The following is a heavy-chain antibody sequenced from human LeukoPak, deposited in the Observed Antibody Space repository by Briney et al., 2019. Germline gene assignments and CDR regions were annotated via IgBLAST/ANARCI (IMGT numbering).Heavy chain of an antibody. V-gene: IGHV1-69*06. J-gene: IGHJ4*02. CDR2: IIPIFGTA. CDR3: ARAPLYSSGWTNYFDY. Sequence: SVKVSCKASGGTFSSYAISWVRQAPGQGLEWMGGIIPIFGTANYAQKFQGRVTITADKSTSTACMELSSLRSEDTAVYYCARAPLYSSGWTNYFDYWGQGTLVTVSS. D-gene: IGHD6-19*01. CDR1: GGTFSSYA.